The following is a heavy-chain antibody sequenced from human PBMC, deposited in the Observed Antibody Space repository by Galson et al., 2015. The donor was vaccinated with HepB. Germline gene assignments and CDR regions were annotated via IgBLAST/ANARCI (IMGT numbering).Heavy chain of an antibody. Sequence: SVKVSCKASGYTFTNYLIHWVRQAPRQGLEWMGWINIGNGDTKYSQKFQGGVTITRDTSANTAYMELSSLTSEDTAVYYCARDNGYFDYWGQGTVVTVSS. CDR3: ARDNGYFDY. D-gene: IGHD2-8*01. CDR1: GYTFTNYL. CDR2: INIGNGDT. V-gene: IGHV1-3*04. J-gene: IGHJ4*02.